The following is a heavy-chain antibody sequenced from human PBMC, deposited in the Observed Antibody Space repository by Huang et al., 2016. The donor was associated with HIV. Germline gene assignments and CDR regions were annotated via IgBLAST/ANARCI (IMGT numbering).Heavy chain of an antibody. CDR3: SHSGDDYFYFYMDV. V-gene: IGHV3-49*03. J-gene: IGHJ6*03. CDR2: FRSKAFGGAS. CDR1: VFIFNDFA. D-gene: IGHD4-17*01. Sequence: QLVESGGDSVQSGRSLRLSCRGFVFIFNDFAINWFRQSPGKGREWIGFFRSKAFGGASKSAPSVKERFTVSRDEAKNVDFLQMDNLQVDDTAIYYCSHSGDDYFYFYMDVWGNGTTVIVS.